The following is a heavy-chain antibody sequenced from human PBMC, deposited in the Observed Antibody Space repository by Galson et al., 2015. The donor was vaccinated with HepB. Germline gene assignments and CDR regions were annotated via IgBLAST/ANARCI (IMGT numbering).Heavy chain of an antibody. CDR2: ISSSSSYI. Sequence: SLRLSCAASGFTFSSYSMNWVRQAPGKGLEWVSSISSSSSYIYYADSVEGRFTISRDNAKNSLYLQMNSLRAEDTAVYYCARGGKENDFDYWGQGTLVTVSS. V-gene: IGHV3-21*01. J-gene: IGHJ4*02. CDR1: GFTFSSYS. D-gene: IGHD3-16*01. CDR3: ARGGKENDFDY.